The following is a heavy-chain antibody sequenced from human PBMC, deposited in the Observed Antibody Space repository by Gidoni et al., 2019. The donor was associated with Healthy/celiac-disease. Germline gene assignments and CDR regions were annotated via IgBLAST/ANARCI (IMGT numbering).Heavy chain of an antibody. J-gene: IGHJ4*02. CDR1: GFTFSSYS. Sequence: EVQLVESGGGLVKPGGSLRLSCAASGFTFSSYSMNWVRQAPGKGLEWVSSISSSSSYIYYADSVKGRFTISRDNAKNSLYLQMNSLRAEDTAVYYCAREGRDTAMVTLYYFDYWGQGTLVTVSS. V-gene: IGHV3-21*01. CDR3: AREGRDTAMVTLYYFDY. CDR2: ISSSSSYI. D-gene: IGHD5-18*01.